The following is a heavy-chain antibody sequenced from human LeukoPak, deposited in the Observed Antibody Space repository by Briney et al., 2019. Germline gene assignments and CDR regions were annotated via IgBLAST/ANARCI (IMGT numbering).Heavy chain of an antibody. CDR1: GYTFTGFY. CDR3: TRANSGTDPPEFDY. Sequence: ASVKVSCKASGYTFTGFYMHWVRQAPGQGLEWMGWINPNTGGTNYAQKLQGRVTMTRDTSITTAYMELSRLTSDDTAVYYCTRANSGTDPPEFDYWGQGTLVTVSS. D-gene: IGHD1-26*01. V-gene: IGHV1-2*02. CDR2: INPNTGGT. J-gene: IGHJ4*02.